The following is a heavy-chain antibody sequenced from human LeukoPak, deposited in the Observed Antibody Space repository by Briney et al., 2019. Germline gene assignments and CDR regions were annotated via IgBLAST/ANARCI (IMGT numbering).Heavy chain of an antibody. Sequence: GGSLRLSCAASGFTFSSYAMHWVRQAPGKGLEWVAVISYDGSIKYYADSVKGRFTISRDNSKNTLYLQMNSLRAEDTAVYYCARDHGRLRLGESTNWFDPWGQGTLVTVSS. V-gene: IGHV3-30-3*01. CDR2: ISYDGSIK. CDR3: ARDHGRLRLGESTNWFDP. J-gene: IGHJ5*02. CDR1: GFTFSSYA. D-gene: IGHD3-16*01.